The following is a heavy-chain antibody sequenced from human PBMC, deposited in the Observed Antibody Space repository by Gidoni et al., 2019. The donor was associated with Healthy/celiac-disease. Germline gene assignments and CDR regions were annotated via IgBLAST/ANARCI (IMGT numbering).Heavy chain of an antibody. CDR2: IWYDGSNK. CDR1: GFPFSSYG. Sequence: QVQLVESGGGVVQPGRSLRLSCAASGFPFSSYGMHWVRQAPGKGLEWVAVIWYDGSNKYDADSVKGRFTISRDNSKNTLYLQMNSLRAEDTAVYYCARDSRPLYDFWSGNLSNWFDPWGQGTLVTVSS. D-gene: IGHD3-3*01. V-gene: IGHV3-33*01. J-gene: IGHJ5*02. CDR3: ARDSRPLYDFWSGNLSNWFDP.